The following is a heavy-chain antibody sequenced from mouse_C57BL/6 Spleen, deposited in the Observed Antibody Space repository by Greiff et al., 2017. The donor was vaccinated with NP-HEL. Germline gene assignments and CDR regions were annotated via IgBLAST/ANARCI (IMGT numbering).Heavy chain of an antibody. CDR3: ARSYYSDYFDY. D-gene: IGHD2-12*01. CDR2: IYPGDGDT. V-gene: IGHV1-80*01. J-gene: IGHJ2*01. CDR1: GYAFSSYW. Sequence: VQGVESGAELVKPGASVKISCKASGYAFSSYWMNWVKQRPGKGLEWIGQIYPGDGDTNYNGKFKGKATLTADKSSSTAYMQLSSLTSEDSAVYFCARSYYSDYFDYWGQGTTLTVSS.